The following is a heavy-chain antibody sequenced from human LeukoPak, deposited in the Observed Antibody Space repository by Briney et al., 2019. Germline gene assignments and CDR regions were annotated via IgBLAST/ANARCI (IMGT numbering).Heavy chain of an antibody. V-gene: IGHV1-46*03. D-gene: IGHD3-3*01. Sequence: ASVKVSCKASGYTFTSYYMHWVRQAPGQGPEWMGIINPSGGSTSYAQKFQGRVTMTRDTSTSTVYMELSSLRSEDTAVYYCARAPKIRSTYYDFWSGIDYWGQGTLVTVSS. CDR1: GYTFTSYY. CDR3: ARAPKIRSTYYDFWSGIDY. CDR2: INPSGGST. J-gene: IGHJ4*02.